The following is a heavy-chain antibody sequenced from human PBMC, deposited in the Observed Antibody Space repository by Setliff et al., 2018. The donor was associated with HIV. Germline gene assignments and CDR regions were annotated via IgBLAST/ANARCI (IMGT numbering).Heavy chain of an antibody. Sequence: SETLSLTCTVSGGSISSSSYYWGWIRQPPGKGLEWIGSIYYSGSTYYNLSLKSRVTISVDTSRNQFSLELSSVTAADTAVYNCATCPYSSQLHWGQGTLVTVSS. J-gene: IGHJ4*02. CDR1: GGSISSSSYY. CDR2: IYYSGST. CDR3: ATCPYSSQLH. D-gene: IGHD5-18*01. V-gene: IGHV4-39*07.